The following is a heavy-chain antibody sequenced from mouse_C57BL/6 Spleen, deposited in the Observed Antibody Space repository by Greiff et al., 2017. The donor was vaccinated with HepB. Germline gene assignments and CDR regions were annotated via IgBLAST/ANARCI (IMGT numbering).Heavy chain of an antibody. D-gene: IGHD1-3*01. J-gene: IGHJ1*03. CDR1: GFTFSSYA. CDR2: ISDGGSYT. V-gene: IGHV5-4*01. Sequence: EVQLMESGGGLVKPGGSLKLSCAASGFTFSSYAMSWVRQTPDKRLEWVATISDGGSYTYYHDNVKGRFTISRDNAKNNLYLQMSQLKSEYTAMYYCARGEVRNWYFDVWGTGPTVTVSS. CDR3: ARGEVRNWYFDV.